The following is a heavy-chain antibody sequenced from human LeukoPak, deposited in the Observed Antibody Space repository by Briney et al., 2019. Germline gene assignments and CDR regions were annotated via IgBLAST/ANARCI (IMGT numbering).Heavy chain of an antibody. J-gene: IGHJ5*02. V-gene: IGHV3-30*03. CDR1: GFTFSSYW. Sequence: GGSLRLSCAASGFTFSSYWMNWVRQAPGKGLEWVAVISYDGSNKYYADSVKGRFTISRDNSKNTLYLQMNSLRAEDTAVYYCARDLSSIAATYWFDPWGQGTLVTVSS. CDR2: ISYDGSNK. D-gene: IGHD6-6*01. CDR3: ARDLSSIAATYWFDP.